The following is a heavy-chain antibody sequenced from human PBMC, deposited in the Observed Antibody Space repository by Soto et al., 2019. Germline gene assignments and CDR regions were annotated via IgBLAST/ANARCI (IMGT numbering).Heavy chain of an antibody. Sequence: GASVKLSCKASGYTFTGYYMHWVRQAPGQGLEWMGWINPNSGGTNYAQKFQGWVTMTRDTSISTAYMELSRLRSDDTAVYYCAADFTSSSSEPVNYYYGMDVWGQGTTVTVSS. CDR2: INPNSGGT. CDR1: GYTFTGYY. CDR3: AADFTSSSSEPVNYYYGMDV. V-gene: IGHV1-2*04. D-gene: IGHD6-6*01. J-gene: IGHJ6*02.